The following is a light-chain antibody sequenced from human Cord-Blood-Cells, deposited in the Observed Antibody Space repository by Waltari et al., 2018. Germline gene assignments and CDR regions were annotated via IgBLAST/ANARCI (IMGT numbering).Light chain of an antibody. CDR2: AAS. CDR3: QQSYSTPYT. V-gene: IGKV1-39*01. Sequence: DCQITNSPSPLSPSASEGVPITCRASQSISSYLNWYQQKPGKAPKLLIYAASSLQSGVPSRFSGSGSGTDFTLSISSLQPEDFATYYCQQSYSTPYTFGQGTKLEIK. CDR1: QSISSY. J-gene: IGKJ2*01.